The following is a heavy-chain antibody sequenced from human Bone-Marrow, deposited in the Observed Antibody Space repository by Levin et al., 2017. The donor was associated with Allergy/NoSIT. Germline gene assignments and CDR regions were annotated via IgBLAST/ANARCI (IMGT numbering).Heavy chain of an antibody. D-gene: IGHD2-2*01. J-gene: IGHJ3*02. V-gene: IGHV1-46*01. CDR1: GYTFTSYY. CDR3: AAFCSSTECYQRDPVGDAFEI. Sequence: ASVKVSCKASGYTFTSYYMHWVRQAPGQGLEWMGIVNPSGGWTNYAQRFQGRVTMIRDASTSTVYLELRGLRSEDTAMYYCAAFCSSTECYQRDPVGDAFEIWGQGTMVTVSS. CDR2: VNPSGGWT.